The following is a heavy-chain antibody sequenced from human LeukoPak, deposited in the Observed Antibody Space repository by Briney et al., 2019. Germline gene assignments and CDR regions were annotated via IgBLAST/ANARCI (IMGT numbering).Heavy chain of an antibody. CDR3: ARLMTGTTTAFDI. CDR1: GGYISGYY. J-gene: IGHJ3*02. V-gene: IGHV4-4*07. Sequence: SETLSLTCTVSGGYISGYYWSWIRQPAGKGLEWVGRIYTSGSTHYNPSLKSRVTMSVDTSKNQVSLNLSSVAAADTAVYYCARLMTGTTTAFDIWGQGTMVTVSS. CDR2: IYTSGST. D-gene: IGHD1-7*01.